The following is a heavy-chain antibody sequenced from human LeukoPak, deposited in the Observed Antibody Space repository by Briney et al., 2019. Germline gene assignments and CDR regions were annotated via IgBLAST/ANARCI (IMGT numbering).Heavy chain of an antibody. Sequence: SETLSLTCAVYGGSFSGYYWSWIRQPPGKGLEWIGEINHSGSTNYNPSLKSRVTISVDTSKNQFSLKLSSVTAADTAVYYCARRIVVVTAIPRRSRTYYFDYWGQGTLVTVSS. CDR2: INHSGST. D-gene: IGHD2-21*02. CDR3: ARRIVVVTAIPRRSRTYYFDY. CDR1: GGSFSGYY. V-gene: IGHV4-34*01. J-gene: IGHJ4*02.